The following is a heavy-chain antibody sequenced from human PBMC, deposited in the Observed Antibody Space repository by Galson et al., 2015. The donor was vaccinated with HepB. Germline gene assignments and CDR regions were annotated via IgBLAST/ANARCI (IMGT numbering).Heavy chain of an antibody. D-gene: IGHD2-15*01. Sequence: SVKVSCKASGGTFSSYAISWVRQAPGQGLEWMGGIIPIFGTANYAQKFQGRVTITADKSTSTAYMELSSLRSDDTAVYYCARDRPYCSGGSCYSPFGYYYYYMDVWGKGTTVTVSS. CDR3: ARDRPYCSGGSCYSPFGYYYYYMDV. CDR2: IIPIFGTA. J-gene: IGHJ6*03. CDR1: GGTFSSYA. V-gene: IGHV1-69*06.